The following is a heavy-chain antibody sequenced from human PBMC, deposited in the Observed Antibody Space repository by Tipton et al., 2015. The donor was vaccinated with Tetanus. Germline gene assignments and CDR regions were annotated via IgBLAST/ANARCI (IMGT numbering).Heavy chain of an antibody. J-gene: IGHJ5*02. CDR1: GGSMSNSDYY. V-gene: IGHV4-39*02. Sequence: TLSLTCIVSGGSMSNSDYYGAWVRQSPGKGLEWIGSISYSGRTYYNPSLKSRVTMSVDTSKKDFSVRLRSVTAADTAVYYCAGGLVRWYEPWGRGTLVTVSS. CDR3: AGGLVRWYEP. CDR2: ISYSGRT. D-gene: IGHD3-10*01.